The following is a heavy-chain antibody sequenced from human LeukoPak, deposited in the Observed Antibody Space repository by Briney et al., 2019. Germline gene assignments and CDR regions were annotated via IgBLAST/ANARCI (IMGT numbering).Heavy chain of an antibody. CDR3: ARRYSSRYYYYYYMDV. V-gene: IGHV3-20*04. Sequence: GGSLRLSCAASGFTFDDYGMSWVRQAPGKGLEWVSGINWNGGSTGYADSVKGRFTISRDNAKNSLYLQMNSLRAEDTALYYCARRYSSRYYYYYYMDVWGKGTTVTVSS. CDR2: INWNGGST. D-gene: IGHD2-2*02. CDR1: GFTFDDYG. J-gene: IGHJ6*03.